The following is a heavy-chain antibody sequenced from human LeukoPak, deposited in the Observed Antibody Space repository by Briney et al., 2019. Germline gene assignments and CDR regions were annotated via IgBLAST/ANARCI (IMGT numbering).Heavy chain of an antibody. CDR3: ARDRDDFFSRDYYYGMDV. D-gene: IGHD3-3*01. CDR1: GFTFSRYW. CDR2: IKQDGSEK. V-gene: IGHV3-7*01. J-gene: IGHJ6*02. Sequence: QTGGSLRLSCAASGFTFSRYWMSWVRQAPGKGLEWVANIKQDGSEKYYVDSVKGRFTISRDNAKNSLYLQMNSLRAEDTAVYYCARDRDDFFSRDYYYGMDVWGQGTTVTVSS.